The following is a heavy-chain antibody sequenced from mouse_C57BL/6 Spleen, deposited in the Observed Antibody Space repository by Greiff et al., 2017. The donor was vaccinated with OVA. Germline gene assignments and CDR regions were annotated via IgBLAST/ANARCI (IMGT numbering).Heavy chain of an antibody. CDR3: AIGGANYYGSSPWFAY. CDR2: IYPGDGDT. V-gene: IGHV1-80*01. D-gene: IGHD1-1*01. Sequence: VQLQESGAELVKPGASVKISCKASGYAFSSYWMNWVKQRPGTGLEWIGQIYPGDGDTNYNGKFKGKATLTADKSSSTAYMQLSSLTAEDSAVYFCAIGGANYYGSSPWFAYWGQGTLVTVSA. CDR1: GYAFSSYW. J-gene: IGHJ3*01.